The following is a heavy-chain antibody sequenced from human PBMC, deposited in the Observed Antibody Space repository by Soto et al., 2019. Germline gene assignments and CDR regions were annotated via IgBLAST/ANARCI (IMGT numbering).Heavy chain of an antibody. CDR1: GGSISSHY. CDR3: ASSPGIVGATTPPVFDY. Sequence: SETLSLTCTVSGGSISSHYWSWIRQPPGKGLEWIGYIYYSGSTYYNPSLKSRVTISVDTSKNQFSLKLSSVTAADTAVYYCASSPGIVGATTPPVFDYWGQGTLVTVSS. D-gene: IGHD1-26*01. V-gene: IGHV4-59*06. J-gene: IGHJ4*02. CDR2: IYYSGST.